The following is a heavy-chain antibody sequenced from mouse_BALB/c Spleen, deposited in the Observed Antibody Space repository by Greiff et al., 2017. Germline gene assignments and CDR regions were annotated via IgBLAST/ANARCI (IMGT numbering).Heavy chain of an antibody. Sequence: VKLMESGPGLVAPSQSLSITCTVSGFSLTSHGVHWVRQPPGKGLEWLGVIWAGGSTNYNSALMSRLSISKDNSKSQVFLKMNSLQTDDTAMYYCARNYYGSSGSWFAYWGQGTLVTVSA. V-gene: IGHV2-9*02. CDR1: GFSLTSHG. CDR2: IWAGGST. J-gene: IGHJ3*01. D-gene: IGHD1-1*01. CDR3: ARNYYGSSGSWFAY.